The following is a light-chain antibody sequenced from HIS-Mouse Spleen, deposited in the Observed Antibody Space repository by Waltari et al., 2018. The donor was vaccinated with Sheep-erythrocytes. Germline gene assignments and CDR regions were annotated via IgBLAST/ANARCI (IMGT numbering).Light chain of an antibody. Sequence: DIVMTQSPLSLPVTPGEPASISCRSSQSLLHSNGYNYLDWYLQKPGQSPQLLFYLGYNRASGVPDRFSGSGSGTDFTLKISRVEAEDVGVYYCMQALQTPPTFGQGTKVEIK. J-gene: IGKJ1*01. CDR1: QSLLHSNGYNY. V-gene: IGKV2-28*01. CDR2: LGY. CDR3: MQALQTPPT.